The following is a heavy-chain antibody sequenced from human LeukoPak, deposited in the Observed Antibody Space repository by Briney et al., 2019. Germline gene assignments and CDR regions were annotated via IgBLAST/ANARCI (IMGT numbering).Heavy chain of an antibody. CDR2: ISRSGRSI. V-gene: IGHV3-11*04. CDR3: ARDGRYYNGGTCYAYYMDV. D-gene: IGHD2-15*01. Sequence: GGSLRLSCAASGFTFSEYYMTWIRQAPGKGLEWVSYISRSGRSIYNADSVKGRFTISRDNAKNSLYLQMNSLRAEDTAVYYCARDGRYYNGGTCYAYYMDVWGKGTTVTVSS. CDR1: GFTFSEYY. J-gene: IGHJ6*03.